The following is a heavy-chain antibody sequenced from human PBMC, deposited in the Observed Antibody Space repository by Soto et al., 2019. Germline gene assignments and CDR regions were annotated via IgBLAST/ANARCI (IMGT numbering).Heavy chain of an antibody. V-gene: IGHV4-39*01. Sequence: ASETLSLTCTVSGGSITTHTHYWAWIRQTPGEGLEWLATIHHGGTTYYNPSLASRLTISVDTSKNQFALRLTSVTAADPAVYYGAGLRFDFWAFDIWGQGTKVTVSS. CDR1: GGSITTHTHY. CDR3: AGLRFDFWAFDI. CDR2: IHHGGTT. D-gene: IGHD3-3*01. J-gene: IGHJ3*02.